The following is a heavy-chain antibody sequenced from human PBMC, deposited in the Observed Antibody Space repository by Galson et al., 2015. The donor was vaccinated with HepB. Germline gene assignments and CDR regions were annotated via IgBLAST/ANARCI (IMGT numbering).Heavy chain of an antibody. CDR2: ISWDSGSI. V-gene: IGHV3-9*01. CDR3: AKDARHGDPYYYCMDV. D-gene: IGHD4-17*01. J-gene: IGHJ6*02. CDR1: GFTFDDYA. Sequence: SLRLSCAASGFTFDDYAMHWVRQAPGKGLEWVSGISWDSGSIGYADSVKGRFTISRDNAKNSLYLQMNSLRAEDTALYYCAKDARHGDPYYYCMDVWGQGTTVTVSS.